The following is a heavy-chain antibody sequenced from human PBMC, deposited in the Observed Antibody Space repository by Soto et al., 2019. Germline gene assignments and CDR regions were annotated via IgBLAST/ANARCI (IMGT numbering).Heavy chain of an antibody. D-gene: IGHD4-17*01. CDR2: ISYDGSNK. Sequence: GGSLRLSCAASGFTFSSYAMHWVRQAPGKGLEWVAGISYDGSNKYYADSVKGRFTISRDNSKNTLYLQMNSLRVEDTAVYYCARGPSYSDSYFDYWGQGTLVTVSS. CDR3: ARGPSYSDSYFDY. V-gene: IGHV3-30*04. CDR1: GFTFSSYA. J-gene: IGHJ4*02.